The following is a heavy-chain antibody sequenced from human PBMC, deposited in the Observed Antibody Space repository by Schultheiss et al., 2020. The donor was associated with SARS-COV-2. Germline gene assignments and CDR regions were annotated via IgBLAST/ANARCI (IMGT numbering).Heavy chain of an antibody. CDR2: ISYDGSNK. D-gene: IGHD3-22*01. J-gene: IGHJ4*02. CDR3: ARDGGGYFDY. Sequence: GGSLRLSCAASGFTFSSYAMHWVRQAPGKGLEWVAVISYDGSNKYYAASVKGRFTISRDNSKNTLYLQMNSLRAEDTAVYYCARDGGGYFDYWGQGTLVTVSS. CDR1: GFTFSSYA. V-gene: IGHV3-30-3*01.